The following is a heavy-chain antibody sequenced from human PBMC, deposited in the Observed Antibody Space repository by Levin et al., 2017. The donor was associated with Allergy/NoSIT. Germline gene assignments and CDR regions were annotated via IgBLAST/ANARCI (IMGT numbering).Heavy chain of an antibody. Sequence: GESLKISCAASGFSFNTYAMHWVRQAPGKGLQWVTVISYDGNNKFYADSVKGRFTISRDNSKNTVHLQMNSLRPEDTAVYYCARDLGLYSRDCYYYGMDVWGQGTTVTVSS. D-gene: IGHD1-26*01. V-gene: IGHV3-30*04. CDR3: ARDLGLYSRDCYYYGMDV. J-gene: IGHJ6*02. CDR1: GFSFNTYA. CDR2: ISYDGNNK.